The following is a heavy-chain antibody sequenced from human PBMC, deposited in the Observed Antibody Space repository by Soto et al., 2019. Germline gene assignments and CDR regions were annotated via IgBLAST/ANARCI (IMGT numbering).Heavy chain of an antibody. CDR1: GGSISGYC. Sequence: PSETLSLTCTVSGGSISGYCWSWIRQHPGKGLEWIGYIYYSGSTNYNPSLKSRVTISVDTSKNQFSLKLSSVTAADTAVYYCARGVATVVTSYFDYWGQGTLVTVSS. CDR2: IYYSGST. D-gene: IGHD5-12*01. V-gene: IGHV4-59*12. CDR3: ARGVATVVTSYFDY. J-gene: IGHJ4*02.